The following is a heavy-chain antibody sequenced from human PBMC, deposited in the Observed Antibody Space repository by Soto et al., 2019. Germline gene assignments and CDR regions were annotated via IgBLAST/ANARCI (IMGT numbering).Heavy chain of an antibody. CDR3: AARGDHYGSSGYSLNHDAFDS. CDR1: GLTVTSSA. D-gene: IGHD3-22*01. Sequence: QMQLVQSGPEVKKPETSVKISCNASGLTVTSSAVPWVRPARGQLLEWIGWIVVGSGNTNYVQKFQERVTITRDMSPRTAYMEVSSLRSEDTAVYYCAARGDHYGSSGYSLNHDAFDSGGQGTMVTVSS. CDR2: IVVGSGNT. J-gene: IGHJ3*02. V-gene: IGHV1-58*01.